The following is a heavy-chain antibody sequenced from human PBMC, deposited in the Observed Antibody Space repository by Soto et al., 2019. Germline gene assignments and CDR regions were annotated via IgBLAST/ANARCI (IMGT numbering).Heavy chain of an antibody. CDR2: IMPVFPPP. CDR3: ARDKDRLQLGGNYSYILDV. J-gene: IGHJ6*02. V-gene: IGHV1-69*05. Sequence: QVQLEQSGAEVKKPGSSVKVSCKASGGTFSTSAISWVRQAPGQGLEWMGGIMPVFPPPDYAQKFQGRVTITSDESTTIAYLELSVLRSDDTAVYYCARDKDRLQLGGNYSYILDVWGQGSTVNVSS. CDR1: GGTFSTSA. D-gene: IGHD5-12*01.